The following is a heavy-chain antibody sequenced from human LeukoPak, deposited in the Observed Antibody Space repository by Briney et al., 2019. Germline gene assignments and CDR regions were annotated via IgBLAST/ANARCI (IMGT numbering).Heavy chain of an antibody. Sequence: SQTLSLTCAVSGGSISSGGYSWSWIRQPPGKGLEWIGYIYHSGSTNYNPSLKSRVTISVDTSKNQFSLKLSSVTAADTAVYYCARGGRSWHPWNWFDPWGQGTLVTVSS. J-gene: IGHJ5*02. V-gene: IGHV4-30-2*01. CDR2: IYHSGST. CDR1: GGSISSGGYS. CDR3: ARGGRSWHPWNWFDP. D-gene: IGHD6-13*01.